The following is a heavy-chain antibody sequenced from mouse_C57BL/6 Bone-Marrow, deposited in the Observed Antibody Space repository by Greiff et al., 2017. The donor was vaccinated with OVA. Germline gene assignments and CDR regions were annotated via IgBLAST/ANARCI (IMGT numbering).Heavy chain of an antibody. J-gene: IGHJ4*01. CDR3: ARGGDYYLMDY. CDR1: GYSITSGYY. Sequence: EVKLVESGPGLVKPSQSLSLTCSVTGYSITSGYYWNWIRQFPGNKLEWMGYISYDGSNNYNPSLKNRISITRDTSKNQFFLKLNSVTTEDTATYYCARGGDYYLMDYWGQGTSVTVSS. V-gene: IGHV3-6*01. CDR2: ISYDGSN. D-gene: IGHD3-3*01.